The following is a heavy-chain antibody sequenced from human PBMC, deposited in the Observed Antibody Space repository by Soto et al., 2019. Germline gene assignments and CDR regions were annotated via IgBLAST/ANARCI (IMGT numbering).Heavy chain of an antibody. Sequence: QVQLVQSGAEEKKPGASVKVSCKASGYTFTSYAMHWVRQAPGQRPERMGWINAGNGNTKYSQKFQDRVTITRDTSARTASMELSSMRFEDTDVYDCASSPGIAVADYWGQGTLVTVS. CDR1: GYTFTSYA. V-gene: IGHV1-3*05. CDR3: ASSPGIAVADY. D-gene: IGHD6-19*01. J-gene: IGHJ4*02. CDR2: INAGNGNT.